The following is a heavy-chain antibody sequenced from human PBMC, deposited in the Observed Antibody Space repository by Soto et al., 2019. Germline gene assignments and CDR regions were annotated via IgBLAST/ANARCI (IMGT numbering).Heavy chain of an antibody. D-gene: IGHD6-13*01. CDR1: GFTFSSYG. CDR2: ISYDGSNK. V-gene: IGHV3-30*03. Sequence: QVQLVESGGGVVQPGRSLRLSCAASGFTFSSYGMHWVRQAPGKGLEWVAVISYDGSNKYYADSVKGRFTISRDNSKNTLYLQMNSLRAEDTAVYYCARQLIAAAGRRNYYYYYGMDVWGQGTTVTVSS. J-gene: IGHJ6*02. CDR3: ARQLIAAAGRRNYYYYYGMDV.